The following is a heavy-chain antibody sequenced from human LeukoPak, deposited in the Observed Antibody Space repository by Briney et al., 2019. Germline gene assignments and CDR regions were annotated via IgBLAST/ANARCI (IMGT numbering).Heavy chain of an antibody. D-gene: IGHD2/OR15-2a*01. CDR1: GFSFSSHW. Sequence: GGSLRLSCAASGFSFSSHWMSWVRQAPGKGLEWVANTKQDGGEKYHVDSVKGRFAISRDNAKNLLYLEMNSLSAEDTALYYCARERWAEYYLDYWGQGTLVTVSS. J-gene: IGHJ4*02. V-gene: IGHV3-7*01. CDR2: TKQDGGEK. CDR3: ARERWAEYYLDY.